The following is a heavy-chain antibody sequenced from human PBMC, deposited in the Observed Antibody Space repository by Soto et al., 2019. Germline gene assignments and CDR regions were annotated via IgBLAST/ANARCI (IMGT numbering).Heavy chain of an antibody. CDR2: ISGSGGST. CDR3: AKDSQDLTIFGVVITRGHFDY. V-gene: IGHV3-23*01. CDR1: GFTFSSYA. J-gene: IGHJ4*02. Sequence: PGGSLRLSCAASGFTFSSYAMSWVRQAPGKGLEWVSAISGSGGSTYYADSVKGRFTISRDNSKNTLYLQMNSLRAEDTAVYYCAKDSQDLTIFGVVITRGHFDYWGQGTLVTVSS. D-gene: IGHD3-3*01.